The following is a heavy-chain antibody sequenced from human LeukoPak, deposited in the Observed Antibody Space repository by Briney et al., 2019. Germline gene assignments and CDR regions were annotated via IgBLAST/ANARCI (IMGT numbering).Heavy chain of an antibody. J-gene: IGHJ5*02. Sequence: GGSLRLSCAASGFTFDDYAMHWVRQAPGKGLEWVSLISWDGGSTYYADSVKGRFTISRDNSKNTLYLQMNSLRAEDTAVYFCAGTRRGGSWSFDPWGQGTLVTVSS. CDR2: ISWDGGST. CDR1: GFTFDDYA. D-gene: IGHD6-13*01. CDR3: AGTRRGGSWSFDP. V-gene: IGHV3-43D*03.